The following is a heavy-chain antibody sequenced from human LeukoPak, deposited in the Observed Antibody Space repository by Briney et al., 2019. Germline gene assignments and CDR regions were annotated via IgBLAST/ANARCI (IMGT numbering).Heavy chain of an antibody. Sequence: SETLSLTCTVSGDSISSYYWSWIRQPPGGGLEWVGYIYHSGSTNYNPSLKSRVTISLDTSKNQCSLNLISVTAADTAVYYCARAIRQQLVTGWFDPWGQGTLVTVSS. CDR2: IYHSGST. D-gene: IGHD6-13*01. V-gene: IGHV4-59*01. CDR1: GDSISSYY. J-gene: IGHJ5*02. CDR3: ARAIRQQLVTGWFDP.